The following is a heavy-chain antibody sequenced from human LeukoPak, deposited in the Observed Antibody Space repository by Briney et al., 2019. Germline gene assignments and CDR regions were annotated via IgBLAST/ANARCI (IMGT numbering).Heavy chain of an antibody. V-gene: IGHV4-31*03. CDR2: IYYSGST. D-gene: IGHD2-2*01. J-gene: IGHJ5*02. CDR3: ARDHTTSSNWFDP. Sequence: SETLSLTCTVSGGSISSGDYYWSWIRQHPGKGLEWIGYIYYSGSTYYNPSLKSRVTISVDTSKNQFSLKLSSVTAADTAVYYCARDHTTSSNWFDPWGQGALVTVSS. CDR1: GGSISSGDYY.